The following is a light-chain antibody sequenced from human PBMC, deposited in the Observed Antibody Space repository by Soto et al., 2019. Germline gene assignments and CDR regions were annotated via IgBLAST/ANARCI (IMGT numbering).Light chain of an antibody. Sequence: DIVLTQSPDSLAVSLGERATINCKSSQSVLYSSNNKNYLAWYQQKPGQPPKLLIYWASTRQSGVPDRFSGSGSGTDFTHTISSLQAEDVAVYYCQQYYGSTWTFGQGTKVEIK. V-gene: IGKV4-1*01. CDR2: WAS. J-gene: IGKJ1*01. CDR3: QQYYGSTWT. CDR1: QSVLYSSNNKNY.